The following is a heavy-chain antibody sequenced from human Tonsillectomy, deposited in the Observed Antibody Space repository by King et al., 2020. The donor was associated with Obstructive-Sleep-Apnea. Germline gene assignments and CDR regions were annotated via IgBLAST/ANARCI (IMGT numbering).Heavy chain of an antibody. Sequence: VKLVESGGGLVKPGGSLRLSCAASGFSFRSYWMHWVRQVPGKGLVWVSRTNSDGSSTSYADSVKGRFTISRDNAKNTLHLQMNSLRVEDTAVYYCVRVQGYSGSSADHWGQGTLVTVSS. J-gene: IGHJ4*02. CDR1: GFSFRSYW. V-gene: IGHV3-74*01. CDR2: TNSDGSST. D-gene: IGHD3-10*01. CDR3: VRVQGYSGSSADH.